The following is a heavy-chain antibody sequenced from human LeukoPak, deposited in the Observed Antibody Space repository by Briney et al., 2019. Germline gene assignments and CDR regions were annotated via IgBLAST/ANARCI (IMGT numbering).Heavy chain of an antibody. J-gene: IGHJ4*02. CDR2: ISGRGITT. CDR3: AKDLTTYGFLGLAY. CDR1: GFTFSSFA. D-gene: IGHD3-10*01. V-gene: IGHV3-23*01. Sequence: GGSLRLSCAASGFTFSSFAMSWVRQAPGKGLEWVSGISGRGITTYYADSVKGRFTISRDNSKNMLYLQMNSLRAEDTALYYCAKDLTTYGFLGLAYWGQGTLVIVSS.